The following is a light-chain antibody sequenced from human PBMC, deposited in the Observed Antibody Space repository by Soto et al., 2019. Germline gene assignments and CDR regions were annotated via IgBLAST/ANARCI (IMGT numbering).Light chain of an antibody. V-gene: IGLV2-14*01. CDR1: SSDVGGYNY. CDR2: DVR. CDR3: SSYTSSSTLVV. J-gene: IGLJ2*01. Sequence: QSALTQPASVSGSPVQSITISCTGTSSDVGGYNYVSWHQQHTGKAPKLMIYDVRNRPSGVSNRFSGSKSGNTASLTISGLQAEDAADYYCSSYTSSSTLVVFGGGTQVTVL.